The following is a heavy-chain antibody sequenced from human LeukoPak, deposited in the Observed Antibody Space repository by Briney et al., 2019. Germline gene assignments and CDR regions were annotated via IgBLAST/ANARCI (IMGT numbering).Heavy chain of an antibody. D-gene: IGHD4-17*01. CDR2: IYSGGST. V-gene: IGHV3-66*01. Sequence: GGSLRLSCAASGFTVSSNYMSWVRQAPGKGLEWVSVIYSGGSTYYADSVKGRFTISRDNSKNTLYLQMNSLRAEDTAVYYCARGPYGDYEEDAFGIWGQGTMVTVSS. CDR3: ARGPYGDYEEDAFGI. CDR1: GFTVSSNY. J-gene: IGHJ3*02.